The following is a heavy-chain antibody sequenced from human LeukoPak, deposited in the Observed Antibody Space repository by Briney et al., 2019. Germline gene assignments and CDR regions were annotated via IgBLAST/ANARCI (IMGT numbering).Heavy chain of an antibody. CDR3: ARERSSSWFVFDY. D-gene: IGHD6-13*01. Sequence: QPRGSLRLSCAASGFTFNTHWMSWLRQAPGKGLEWVANIKVDGSEKYYVDSVKGRFTISRDNAKNSLYLQMNSLRAEDTAVYYCARERSSSWFVFDYWGQGTLVTVSS. CDR1: GFTFNTHW. V-gene: IGHV3-7*05. J-gene: IGHJ4*02. CDR2: IKVDGSEK.